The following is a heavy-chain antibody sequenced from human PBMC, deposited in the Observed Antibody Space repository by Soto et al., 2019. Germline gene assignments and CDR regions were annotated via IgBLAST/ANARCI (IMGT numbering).Heavy chain of an antibody. V-gene: IGHV3-23*01. CDR1: VFTISSYS. CDR3: AKRGPSQWGHFDY. Sequence: GGSLRLSCAASVFTISSYSMSWLRQAPGKGLEWVSAIGAGGDMTFYADSVKGLFTISRDNSKNTLYRQMNSLRAEDTATYYCAKRGPSQWGHFDYWGQGTLVTVSS. CDR2: IGAGGDMT. D-gene: IGHD1-26*01. J-gene: IGHJ4*02.